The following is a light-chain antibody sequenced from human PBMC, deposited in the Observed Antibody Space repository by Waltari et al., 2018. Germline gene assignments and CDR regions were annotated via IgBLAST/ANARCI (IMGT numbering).Light chain of an antibody. J-gene: IGKJ2*01. Sequence: IQLTQSPSSLSASVGDRVTITCRASQGISSYLAWYQQKPGKAPKLLIYAASTLQSWVPSRFSCSGSGSDFTLTISSLQPEDFAIYFCQQFNSHPYTFGQGTKLEI. CDR1: QGISSY. CDR3: QQFNSHPYT. V-gene: IGKV1-9*01. CDR2: AAS.